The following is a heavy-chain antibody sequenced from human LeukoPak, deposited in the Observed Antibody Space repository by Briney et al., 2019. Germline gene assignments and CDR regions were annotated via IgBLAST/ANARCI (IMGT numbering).Heavy chain of an antibody. CDR1: GGSISSYY. V-gene: IGHV4-59*01. CDR3: AGGGSESYRNYYYMDV. Sequence: SETLSLTCTVSGGSISSYYWIWIRQPPGKGLEWIGYIYYSGSTNYNPSLKSRVTISVDTSKNQFSLNLSSVTTADTAVYYCAGGGSESYRNYYYMDVWGKGTTVTVSS. D-gene: IGHD3-10*01. J-gene: IGHJ6*03. CDR2: IYYSGST.